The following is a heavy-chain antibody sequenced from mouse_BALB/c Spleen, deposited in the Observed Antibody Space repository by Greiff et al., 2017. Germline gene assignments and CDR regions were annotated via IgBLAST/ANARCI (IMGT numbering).Heavy chain of an antibody. CDR1: GYSFTSYW. CDR3: ARQLGDYYAMDY. CDR2: IDPSDSET. J-gene: IGHJ4*01. Sequence: QLQQSGPQLVRPGASVKISCKASGYSFTSYWMHWVKQRPGQGLEWIGMIDPSDSETRLNQKFKDKATLTVDKSSSTAYMQLSSPTSEDSAVYYCARQLGDYYAMDYWGQGTSVTVSS. D-gene: IGHD4-1*02. V-gene: IGHV1S126*01.